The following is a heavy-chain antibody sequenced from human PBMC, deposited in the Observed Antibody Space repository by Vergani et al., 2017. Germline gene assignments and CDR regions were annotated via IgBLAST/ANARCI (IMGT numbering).Heavy chain of an antibody. CDR1: GDSVISTDYH. J-gene: IGHJ4*02. CDR2: MDYSGST. Sequence: QLQLQESGPGQVNPSETLSLTCTVSGDSVISTDYHWGWIRQPPGKGLEWIGRMDYSGSTSYNPSLESRISISFETPKNQFFLRLTSVTAADTAVYYCASKRGACRAAYCHSYDFWGPGTLVGVSS. CDR3: ASKRGACRAAYCHSYDF. D-gene: IGHD2-15*01. V-gene: IGHV4-39*01.